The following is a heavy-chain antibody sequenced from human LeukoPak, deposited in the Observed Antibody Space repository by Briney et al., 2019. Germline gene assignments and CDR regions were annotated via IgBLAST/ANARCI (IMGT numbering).Heavy chain of an antibody. Sequence: EASVKVSCKASGYTFTSYYMHWVRQAPGQGLEWMGIINPSGGSTSYAQKFQGRVTMTRDMSTSTVYMELSSLRSEDTAVYYCASSGDVLLWFGELGYYYGMDVWGQGTTVTVSS. V-gene: IGHV1-46*01. D-gene: IGHD3-10*01. CDR3: ASSGDVLLWFGELGYYYGMDV. CDR2: INPSGGST. CDR1: GYTFTSYY. J-gene: IGHJ6*02.